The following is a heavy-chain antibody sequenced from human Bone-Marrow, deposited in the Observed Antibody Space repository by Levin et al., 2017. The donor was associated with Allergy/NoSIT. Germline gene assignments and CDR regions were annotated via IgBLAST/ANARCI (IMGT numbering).Heavy chain of an antibody. V-gene: IGHV4-59*01. CDR3: ARSLRRENFVY. D-gene: IGHD5-24*01. CDR1: GDSLSSYY. J-gene: IGHJ4*02. Sequence: SQTLSLPCTVSGDSLSSYYWSWIRQPPGKRLEWIAYISYSGSTNYNPSLKSRVTLSVDTSKNHFSLNLTSVTAADTAVYYCARSLRRENFVYWGQGILVTVSS. CDR2: ISYSGST.